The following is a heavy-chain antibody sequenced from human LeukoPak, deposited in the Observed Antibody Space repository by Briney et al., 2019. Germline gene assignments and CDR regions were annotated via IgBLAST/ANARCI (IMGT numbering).Heavy chain of an antibody. V-gene: IGHV1-2*02. CDR2: INPNSGGT. CDR1: GYTFTGYY. D-gene: IGHD2-2*01. Sequence: ASVKVSCKASGYTFTGYYMHWVRQAPGQGLEWMGWINPNSGGTNYAQKFQGRVTMTRDTSISTAYMELSRLRSDDTAVYYCARDQPLGCSSTSCYPHVGDYWGQGTLVTVSS. J-gene: IGHJ4*02. CDR3: ARDQPLGCSSTSCYPHVGDY.